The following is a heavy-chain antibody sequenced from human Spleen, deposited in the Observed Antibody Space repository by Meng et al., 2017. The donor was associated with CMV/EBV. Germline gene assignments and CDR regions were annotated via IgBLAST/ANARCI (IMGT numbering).Heavy chain of an antibody. CDR1: GGSISSGDSY. Sequence: PLTESGPRMVKPSQTLLLTCTVSGGSISSGDSYWSWIRQPPGKGLEWIGYIYYSGSTYYNSSLKSRVTISVDTSKNQFSLKLSSVTAADTAVYYCAWRLDYWGQGTLVTVSS. CDR2: IYYSGST. CDR3: AWRLDY. J-gene: IGHJ4*02. D-gene: IGHD3-3*01. V-gene: IGHV4-30-4*08.